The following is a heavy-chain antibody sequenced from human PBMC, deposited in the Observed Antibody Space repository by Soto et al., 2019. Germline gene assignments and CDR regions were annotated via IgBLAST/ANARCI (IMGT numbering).Heavy chain of an antibody. D-gene: IGHD6-13*01. Sequence: GGSLRLSCAAFGLTVSDNYVSWVRQAPGKGLEWVSVIFSGGNTYYADSVKGRFTISRDNSRNTLYLHMNSLRAEDTAIYYCARDGAAAGVGFDPWGRGTLVTVSS. CDR3: ARDGAAAGVGFDP. CDR1: GLTVSDNY. J-gene: IGHJ5*02. V-gene: IGHV3-66*01. CDR2: IFSGGNT.